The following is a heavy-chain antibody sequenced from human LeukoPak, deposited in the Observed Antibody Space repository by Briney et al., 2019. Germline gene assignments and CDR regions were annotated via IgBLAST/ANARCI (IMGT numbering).Heavy chain of an antibody. J-gene: IGHJ4*02. V-gene: IGHV1-18*01. CDR2: ISPYNGNT. Sequence: ASVKVSCKTSGYTFTTYGINWVRQAPGQGLEWMGWISPYNGNTNYAQKLQGRVTITTDTSTNTAYMELRSLRSDDTAVYYCARDRGRAYSYGYVDHWGQGTLVTVS. CDR3: ARDRGRAYSYGYVDH. CDR1: GYTFTTYG. D-gene: IGHD5-18*01.